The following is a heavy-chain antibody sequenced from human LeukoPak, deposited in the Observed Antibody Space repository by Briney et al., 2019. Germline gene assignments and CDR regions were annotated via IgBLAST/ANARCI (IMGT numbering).Heavy chain of an antibody. J-gene: IGHJ4*02. V-gene: IGHV1-3*03. Sequence: ASVKVSCKASGYTFTSYAMHWVRQAPGQRLEWMGWINAGNGNTKYSQEFQGRVTITRDTSASTAYMELSSLRSEDMAVYYCARDKEEMATIPAFDYWGQGTLVTVSS. CDR1: GYTFTSYA. CDR2: INAGNGNT. D-gene: IGHD5-24*01. CDR3: ARDKEEMATIPAFDY.